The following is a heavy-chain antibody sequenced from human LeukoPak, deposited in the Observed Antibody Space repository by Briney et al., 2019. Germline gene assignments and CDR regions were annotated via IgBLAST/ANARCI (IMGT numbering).Heavy chain of an antibody. Sequence: PSETLSLTCTVSGVSISSSNSYWGWVRQAPGKGLEWVSVIYSGGSTYYADSVKGRFTISRDNSKNTLYLQMNSLRAEDTAVYYCASRQGWLQFPAFDIWGQGTMVTVSS. V-gene: IGHV3-66*01. D-gene: IGHD5-24*01. CDR3: ASRQGWLQFPAFDI. CDR1: GVSISSSNSY. J-gene: IGHJ3*02. CDR2: IYSGGST.